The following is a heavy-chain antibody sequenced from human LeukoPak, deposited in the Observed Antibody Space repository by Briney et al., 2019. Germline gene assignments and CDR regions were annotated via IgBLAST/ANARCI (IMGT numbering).Heavy chain of an antibody. J-gene: IGHJ4*02. V-gene: IGHV4-34*01. Sequence: KPSETLSLTCAVYGGSFSGYYWSWIRQPPGKGLEWIGEINHSGSTNYNPSLKSRVTISVDTSKNQFSLKLSSVTAADTAVYYCARVSTVTNFDYWGQGTLVTVSS. CDR1: GGSFSGYY. D-gene: IGHD4-17*01. CDR3: ARVSTVTNFDY. CDR2: INHSGST.